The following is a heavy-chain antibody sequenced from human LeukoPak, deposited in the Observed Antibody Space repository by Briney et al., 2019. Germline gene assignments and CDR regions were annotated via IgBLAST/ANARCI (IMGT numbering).Heavy chain of an antibody. CDR2: INQDGSQK. Sequence: GVSLRLSCAGSGFSTSRSWMSWVRQTPGKGLEWVANINQDGSQKYYVDSVKGRFTITRDNAKNSLFLQMNSLRAEDTAVYYCTRDQSWGQGTLVTVSS. CDR3: TRDQS. V-gene: IGHV3-7*03. CDR1: GFSTSRSW. J-gene: IGHJ4*02.